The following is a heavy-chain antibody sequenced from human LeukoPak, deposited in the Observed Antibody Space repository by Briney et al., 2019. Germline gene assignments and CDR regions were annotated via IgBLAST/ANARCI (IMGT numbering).Heavy chain of an antibody. J-gene: IGHJ6*02. Sequence: GRSLRLSCAASGFTFSSYAMHWVRQAPGKGLEWVAVISYDGSNKYYADSVKGRFTISRDNSKNTLYLQMNSLRAEDTAVYYCARDGQHIVVVPAAIRWDPWDYGRDVWGQGTTVTVSS. CDR1: GFTFSSYA. V-gene: IGHV3-30-3*01. D-gene: IGHD2-2*02. CDR2: ISYDGSNK. CDR3: ARDGQHIVVVPAAIRWDPWDYGRDV.